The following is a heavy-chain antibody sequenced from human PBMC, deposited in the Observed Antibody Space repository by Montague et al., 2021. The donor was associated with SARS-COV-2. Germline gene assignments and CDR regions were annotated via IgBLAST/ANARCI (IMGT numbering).Heavy chain of an antibody. V-gene: IGHV4-39*01. CDR2: IYYSGST. CDR1: GGSFSSYY. D-gene: IGHD2-21*02. CDR3: ASPIVVVTAPYYYGMDV. J-gene: IGHJ6*02. Sequence: SETLSLTCAVYGGSFSSYYWSWIRQPPGKGLGWIGSIYYSGSTYYNPSLRSRVTISVDTSKNQFSLKLSSVTAADTAVYYCASPIVVVTAPYYYGMDVWGQGTTVTVSS.